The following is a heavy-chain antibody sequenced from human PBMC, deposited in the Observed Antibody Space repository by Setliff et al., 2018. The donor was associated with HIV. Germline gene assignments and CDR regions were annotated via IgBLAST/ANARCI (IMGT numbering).Heavy chain of an antibody. V-gene: IGHV4-30-2*03. CDR3: ARHVAERWQRSLIGAFDI. J-gene: IGHJ3*02. D-gene: IGHD4-17*01. CDR1: GGSISSGGYF. Sequence: SETLSLTCTVSGGSISSGGYFWSWIRQHPGKGLEWIGSIYYSGGTYYNPSLKSRVTISVDTSKNQFSLKLSSVTAADTAVYYCARHVAERWQRSLIGAFDIWGQGTMVTVSS. CDR2: IYYSGGT.